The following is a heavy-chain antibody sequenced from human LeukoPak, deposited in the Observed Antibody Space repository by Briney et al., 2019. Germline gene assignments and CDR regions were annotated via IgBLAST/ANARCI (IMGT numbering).Heavy chain of an antibody. J-gene: IGHJ5*02. CDR3: ARDDSTHWFDP. D-gene: IGHD6-13*01. CDR1: GYTFTSYG. CDR2: ISAYNGNT. V-gene: IGHV1-18*01. Sequence: ASVKVSCKASGYTFTSYGISWVRQAPGQGLEWMGWISAYNGNTNYAQKLQGRVTMTTDTSTSTAYVELRSLRSDDTAVYYCARDDSTHWFDPWGQGTLVTVSS.